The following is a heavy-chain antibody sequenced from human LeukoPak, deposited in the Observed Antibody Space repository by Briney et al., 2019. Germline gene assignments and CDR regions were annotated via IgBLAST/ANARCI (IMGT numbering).Heavy chain of an antibody. J-gene: IGHJ4*02. Sequence: SETLSLTCTVSGGSISSGDYYWSWIRQPPGKGLEWIGYIYYSGSTYYNPSLKSRVTISVDTSKNQFSLELSSVTAADTAVYYCARVLVVVVAADYWGQGTLVTVSS. CDR2: IYYSGST. CDR3: ARVLVVVVAADY. V-gene: IGHV4-30-4*08. D-gene: IGHD2-15*01. CDR1: GGSISSGDYY.